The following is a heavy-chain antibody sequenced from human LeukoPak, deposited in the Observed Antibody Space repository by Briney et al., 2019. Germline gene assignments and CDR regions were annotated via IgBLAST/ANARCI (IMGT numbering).Heavy chain of an antibody. J-gene: IGHJ4*02. CDR3: ARDPLGQLAIAYYFDY. Sequence: SETLSLTCTVSGGSISSYYWSWIRQPAGKGLEWIGRIYTSGSTNYNPSLKSRVTMSVDTSKNQFSPKLSSVTAADTAVYYCARDPLGQLAIAYYFDYWGQGTLVTVSS. CDR1: GGSISSYY. D-gene: IGHD6-13*01. V-gene: IGHV4-4*07. CDR2: IYTSGST.